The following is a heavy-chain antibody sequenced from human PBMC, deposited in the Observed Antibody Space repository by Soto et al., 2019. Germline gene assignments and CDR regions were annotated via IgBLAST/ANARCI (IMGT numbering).Heavy chain of an antibody. CDR3: ARGEVYYDSSGYYYGASYYYYYGMDV. D-gene: IGHD3-22*01. Sequence: SETLSLTCTVSGASISSSNYYWGWIRQPPGKGLEWIAYIYYSGRTFYNPSLKSRVTISVDTSKNQFSLKLSSVTAADTAVYYCARGEVYYDSSGYYYGASYYYYYGMDVWGQGPTVTVS. J-gene: IGHJ6*02. CDR1: GASISSSNYY. V-gene: IGHV4-39*01. CDR2: IYYSGRT.